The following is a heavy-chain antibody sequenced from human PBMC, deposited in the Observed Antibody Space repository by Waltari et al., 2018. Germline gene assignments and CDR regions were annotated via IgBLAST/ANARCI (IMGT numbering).Heavy chain of an antibody. Sequence: QLQLQESGPGLVKPSETLSLTCTVSGGSISSESYYWGWIRQSPGKGLEWIGNIYYSGSTYYTPSLKSRVTVSLDTSKNRFSLKLNSVTAADTAVYYCARSVRGSSSWDYWGQGTLVTVSS. CDR2: IYYSGST. CDR3: ARSVRGSSSWDY. J-gene: IGHJ4*02. V-gene: IGHV4-39*07. CDR1: GGSISSESYY. D-gene: IGHD6-13*01.